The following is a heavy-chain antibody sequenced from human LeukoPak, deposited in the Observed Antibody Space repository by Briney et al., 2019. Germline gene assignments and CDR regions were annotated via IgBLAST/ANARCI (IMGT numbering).Heavy chain of an antibody. CDR3: ARLPTWYHFDC. J-gene: IGHJ4*02. D-gene: IGHD2-15*01. CDR1: GASITTRSFY. V-gene: IGHV4-61*02. Sequence: SETLSLTCAVSGASITTRSFYWSWLRQPAGKGLEWIGRIYTSGRIDYNPSLKSRVTISLDTSKNQFSLKLSSVTAADTAVYYCARLPTWYHFDCWGQGTLVTVSS. CDR2: IYTSGRI.